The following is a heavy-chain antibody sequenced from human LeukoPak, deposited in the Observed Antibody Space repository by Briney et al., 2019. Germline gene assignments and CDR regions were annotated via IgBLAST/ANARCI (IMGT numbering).Heavy chain of an antibody. D-gene: IGHD1-26*01. J-gene: IGHJ4*02. CDR1: GFTVSGNY. CDR3: ARGPQGKSGSPPYYFDY. V-gene: IGHV3-66*01. Sequence: GGSLRLSCAASGFTVSGNYMNWVRQAPGKGLEWVSVIYSGGSTYYTDSVKGRFTISRDNSKNTLYLQMNNLRVEDTAVYYCARGPQGKSGSPPYYFDYWGQGTPVTVSS. CDR2: IYSGGST.